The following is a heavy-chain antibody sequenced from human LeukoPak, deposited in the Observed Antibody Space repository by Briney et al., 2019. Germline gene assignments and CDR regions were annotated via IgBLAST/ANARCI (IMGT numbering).Heavy chain of an antibody. CDR2: ISGSGGST. Sequence: GGSLRLPCAASGFTFSIYAMSWVRQAPGKGLEWVSAISGSGGSTYYADSVKGRFTISRDNSKNTLYLQMNSLRAEDTAVYYCAKAPPVMITFGGVIASYWYFDLWGRGTLVTVSS. D-gene: IGHD3-16*02. V-gene: IGHV3-23*01. CDR1: GFTFSIYA. CDR3: AKAPPVMITFGGVIASYWYFDL. J-gene: IGHJ2*01.